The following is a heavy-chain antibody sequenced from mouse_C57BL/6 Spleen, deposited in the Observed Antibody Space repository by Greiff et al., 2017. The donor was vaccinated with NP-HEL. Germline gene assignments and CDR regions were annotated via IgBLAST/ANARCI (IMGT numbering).Heavy chain of an antibody. J-gene: IGHJ3*01. V-gene: IGHV5-12*01. CDR3: ARNYGSSWFAY. CDR1: GFTFSDYY. Sequence: EVMLVESGGGLVQPGGSLKLSCAASGFTFSDYYMYWVRQTPEKRLEWVAYISNGGGSTYYPDTVKGRFTISRDNAKNTLYLQMSRLKSEDTAMYYCARNYGSSWFAYWGQGTLVTVSA. D-gene: IGHD1-1*01. CDR2: ISNGGGST.